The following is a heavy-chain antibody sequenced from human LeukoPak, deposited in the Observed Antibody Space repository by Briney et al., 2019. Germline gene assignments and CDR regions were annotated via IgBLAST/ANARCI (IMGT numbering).Heavy chain of an antibody. CDR3: AKDRDTVIVPYWYFDL. CDR2: ISSGYNT. CDR1: GFIFSSSG. J-gene: IGHJ2*01. D-gene: IGHD2/OR15-2a*01. Sequence: GGSLRLSCAASGFIFSSSGMSWVRQAPGKGLEWVSTISSGYNTYYADSVKGRFTISRDNSKNTLYLQMNSLRAEDTAVYYCAKDRDTVIVPYWYFDLWGRGTLVTVSS. V-gene: IGHV3-23*01.